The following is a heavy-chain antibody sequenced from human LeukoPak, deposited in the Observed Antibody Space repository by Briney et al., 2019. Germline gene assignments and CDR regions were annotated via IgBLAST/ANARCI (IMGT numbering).Heavy chain of an antibody. CDR2: ISSSSSYI. V-gene: IGHV3-21*01. D-gene: IGHD5-12*01. CDR3: ARDPVDIVATLDY. CDR1: GFTFSSYS. J-gene: IGHJ4*02. Sequence: GGSLRLSCAASGFTFSSYSMNWVRQAPGKGLEWVSSISSSSSYIYYANSVKGRFTISRDNAKNSLYLQMNSLRAEDTAVHYCARDPVDIVATLDYWGQGTLVTVSS.